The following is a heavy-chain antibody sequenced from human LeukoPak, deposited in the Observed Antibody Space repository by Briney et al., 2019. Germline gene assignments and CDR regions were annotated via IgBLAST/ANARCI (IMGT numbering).Heavy chain of an antibody. V-gene: IGHV4-34*01. J-gene: IGHJ6*03. CDR1: GGSFSGYY. CDR3: ARGRVAARRGYYYMDV. CDR2: IIHTGST. Sequence: SETLSLTCAVYGGSFSGYYWSWIRQPPGKGLEWIGEIIHTGSTNYNPSLKSRVTISVDTAKNQFSLKLSSVTAADTAVYYCARGRVAARRGYYYMDVWGKGTTVTVSS. D-gene: IGHD6-6*01.